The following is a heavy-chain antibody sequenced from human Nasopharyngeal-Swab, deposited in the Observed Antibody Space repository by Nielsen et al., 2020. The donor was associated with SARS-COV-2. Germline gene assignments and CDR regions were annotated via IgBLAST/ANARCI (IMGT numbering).Heavy chain of an antibody. Sequence: ESLKISCTVSGGSISSSSYYWGWIRPPPGKGLEWIGSIYYSGSTYYNPSLKSRVTISVDTSKNQFSLKLSSVTAADTAVYYCARGGGSSGWYVAFDIWGQGTMVTVSS. CDR3: ARGGGSSGWYVAFDI. D-gene: IGHD6-19*01. V-gene: IGHV4-39*01. J-gene: IGHJ3*02. CDR2: IYYSGST. CDR1: GGSISSSSYY.